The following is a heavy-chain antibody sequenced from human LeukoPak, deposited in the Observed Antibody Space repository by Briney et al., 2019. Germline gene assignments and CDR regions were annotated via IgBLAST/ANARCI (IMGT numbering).Heavy chain of an antibody. Sequence: SETLSLTCTVSGGSISSGDYYWSWIRQPPGKGLEWIGYIYYSGSTYYNPSLKSRVTISVDTSNNQFSLKLSSVTAADTTVYYCAREALRPSRWFDPWGQGTLVTVSS. CDR1: GGSISSGDYY. CDR2: IYYSGST. J-gene: IGHJ5*02. D-gene: IGHD4-17*01. CDR3: AREALRPSRWFDP. V-gene: IGHV4-30-4*01.